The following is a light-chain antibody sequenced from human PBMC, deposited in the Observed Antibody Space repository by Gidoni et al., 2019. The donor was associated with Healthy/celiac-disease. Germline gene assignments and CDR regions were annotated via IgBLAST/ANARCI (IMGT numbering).Light chain of an antibody. CDR2: GAS. CDR1: QSVSSN. Sequence: EIVTTQSPATLSVSPGERATLSCTATQSVSSNLAWYQQKPGQAPRLLIYGASTMATGIPDRFSGSGSGTAFTLTASSMLSVDFAVSYCQQYNNWPLTFXGXTKVEIK. CDR3: QQYNNWPLT. J-gene: IGKJ4*01. V-gene: IGKV3-15*01.